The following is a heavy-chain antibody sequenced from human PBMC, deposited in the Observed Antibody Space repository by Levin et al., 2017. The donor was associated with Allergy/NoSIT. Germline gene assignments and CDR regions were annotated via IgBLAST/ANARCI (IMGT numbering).Heavy chain of an antibody. Sequence: GGSLRLSCAASGFTFSSYAMHWVRQAPGKGLEWVAVISYDGSNKYYADSVKGRFTISRDNSKNTLYLQMNSLRAEDTAVYYCASGEDDGGSFQHWGQGTLVTVSS. J-gene: IGHJ1*01. V-gene: IGHV3-30-3*01. CDR1: GFTFSSYA. D-gene: IGHD4-23*01. CDR3: ASGEDDGGSFQH. CDR2: ISYDGSNK.